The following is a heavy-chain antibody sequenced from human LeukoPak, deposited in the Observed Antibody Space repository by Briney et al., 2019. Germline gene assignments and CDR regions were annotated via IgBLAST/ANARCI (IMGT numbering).Heavy chain of an antibody. CDR2: ISSSSSYI. J-gene: IGHJ5*02. D-gene: IGHD3-9*01. V-gene: IGHV3-21*01. CDR1: GFTFSSYS. Sequence: GGSLGLSCAASGFTFSSYSMNWVRQVPGKGLEWVSFISSSSSYIYYADSVQGRFTISRDNAKNSLYLQMNSLRAEDTAVYYCARAAIFGWFDPWGQGTWSPSPQ. CDR3: ARAAIFGWFDP.